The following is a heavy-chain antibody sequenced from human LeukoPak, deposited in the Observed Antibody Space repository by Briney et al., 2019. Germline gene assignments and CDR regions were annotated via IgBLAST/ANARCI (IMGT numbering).Heavy chain of an antibody. V-gene: IGHV4-34*01. Sequence: SETLSLTCAVYGGSLSGYYWSWIRQPPGKGLEWIGEINHSGSTNYNPSLKSRVTISVDTSKKQFSLKLSSVTAADTAMYYCARSSGTGTFSYWGQGTLVTVSS. CDR2: INHSGST. CDR3: ARSSGTGTFSY. CDR1: GGSLSGYY. J-gene: IGHJ4*02. D-gene: IGHD6-25*01.